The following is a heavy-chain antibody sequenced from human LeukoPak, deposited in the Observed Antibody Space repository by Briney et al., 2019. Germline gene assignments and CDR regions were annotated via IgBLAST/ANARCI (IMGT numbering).Heavy chain of an antibody. Sequence: SETLSLTCTVSGGSISSSIYYWGWLRQPPGKGLEWIGSIYYSGSTYYNPSLQSCVTISVATSKNQFSLTLSSVTAADTAVYYCARQGGYYGSGSYYNNPHYYSYGMDVWGQGTTVTVSS. CDR3: ARQGGYYGSGSYYNNPHYYSYGMDV. J-gene: IGHJ6*02. CDR2: IYYSGST. CDR1: GGSISSSIYY. D-gene: IGHD3-10*01. V-gene: IGHV4-39*01.